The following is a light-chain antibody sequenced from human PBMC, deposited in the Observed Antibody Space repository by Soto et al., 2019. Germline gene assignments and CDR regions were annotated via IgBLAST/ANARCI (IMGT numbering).Light chain of an antibody. CDR2: GAS. J-gene: IGKJ1*01. V-gene: IGKV3-20*01. Sequence: EIVLTQSPGTLSLSPGERATLSCRASQSVSSSYLAWYQQKPGQAPRPLIYGASSRAIGIPDRFSGSGSGTDFTLTISRLEPEDLAVYYCQKYGSSPWTFGKGTKV. CDR1: QSVSSSY. CDR3: QKYGSSPWT.